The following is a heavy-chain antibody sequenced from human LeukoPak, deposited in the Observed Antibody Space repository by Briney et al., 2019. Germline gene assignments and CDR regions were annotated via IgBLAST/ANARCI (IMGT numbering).Heavy chain of an antibody. J-gene: IGHJ5*02. Sequence: PSETLSLTCTVSGGSISSSSYYWGWIRQPPGKGLEWIGSIYYSGSTYYNPSLKSRVTISVDTSKNQFSLKLSSVTAADTAVYYRAGPYYGSGSYNWFDPWGQGTLVTVSS. D-gene: IGHD3-10*01. CDR1: GGSISSSSYY. CDR2: IYYSGST. V-gene: IGHV4-39*01. CDR3: AGPYYGSGSYNWFDP.